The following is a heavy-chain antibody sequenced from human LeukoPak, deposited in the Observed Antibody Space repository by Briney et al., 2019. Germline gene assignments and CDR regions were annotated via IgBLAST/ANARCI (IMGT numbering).Heavy chain of an antibody. CDR2: ISAYNGNT. CDR1: GYTFTSYG. V-gene: IGHV1-18*01. D-gene: IGHD3-22*01. J-gene: IGHJ1*01. Sequence: ASVTVSCKASGYTFTSYGISWVRQAPGQGREWMGWISAYNGNTNYAQKLQGRVTMTTDTSTSTAYMELRSLRSDDTAVYYCAREFHDSSGYYYQDWGQGTLVTVSS. CDR3: AREFHDSSGYYYQD.